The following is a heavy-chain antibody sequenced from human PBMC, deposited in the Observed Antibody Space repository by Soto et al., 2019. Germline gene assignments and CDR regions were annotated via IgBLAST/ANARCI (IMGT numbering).Heavy chain of an antibody. CDR2: ISGSGGST. CDR1: GFTFSSYA. Sequence: EVQLLESGGGLVQPGGSLRLSCAASGFTFSSYAMSWVRQAPGKGLEWVSAISGSGGSTYYADSVKGRFTISRDNSKNTLYLQMNRLRADDTAVYYFAKPSDTAMVTPLDYWGQGTLVNVSS. V-gene: IGHV3-23*01. CDR3: AKPSDTAMVTPLDY. D-gene: IGHD5-18*01. J-gene: IGHJ4*02.